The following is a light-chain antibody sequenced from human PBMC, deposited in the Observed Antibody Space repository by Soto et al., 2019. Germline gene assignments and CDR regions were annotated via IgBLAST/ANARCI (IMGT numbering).Light chain of an antibody. CDR3: QQSYNTPWT. Sequence: DIVMTQSPDSLAVSLGERATINCKSSQSVLSTSNNKDFLAWYQQKPGQSPKLLIHWASTRESGVPDRFSGSGSGTDVTLTITSLQAADVAVYYCQQSYNTPWTFGQGTKVEI. CDR1: QSVLSTSNNKDF. J-gene: IGKJ1*01. V-gene: IGKV4-1*01. CDR2: WAS.